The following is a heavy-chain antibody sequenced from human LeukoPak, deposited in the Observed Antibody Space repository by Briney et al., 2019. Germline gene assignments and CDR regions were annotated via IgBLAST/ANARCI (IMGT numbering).Heavy chain of an antibody. CDR2: IIPIFGTA. CDR1: VGTVSSYA. Sequence: ASVDVSCKASVGTVSSYASSWVRQAPGQRLEWMGGIIPIFGTANYAQKFQGRVTITADKSTSTAYMELSSLRSEDTAVYYCARGSGYDYGGYYFDYWGQGTLVTVSS. CDR3: ARGSGYDYGGYYFDY. D-gene: IGHD5-12*01. V-gene: IGHV1-69*06. J-gene: IGHJ4*02.